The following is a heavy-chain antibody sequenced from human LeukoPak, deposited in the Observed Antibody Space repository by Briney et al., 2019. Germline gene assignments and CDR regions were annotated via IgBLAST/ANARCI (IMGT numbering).Heavy chain of an antibody. V-gene: IGHV3-21*01. CDR1: GFTFSSYS. J-gene: IGHJ4*02. CDR3: ARGPPDQLLFRSDY. D-gene: IGHD2-2*01. CDR2: ISSSSSYI. Sequence: GGSLRLSCAASGFTFSSYSMNWVRQAPGKGLEWVSSISSSSSYIYYADSVKGRFTISRDNAKNSLYLQMNSLRAEGTAVYYCARGPPDQLLFRSDYWGQGTLVTVSS.